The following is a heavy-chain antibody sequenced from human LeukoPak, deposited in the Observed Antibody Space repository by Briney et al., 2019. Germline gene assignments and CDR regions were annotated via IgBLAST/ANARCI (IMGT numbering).Heavy chain of an antibody. CDR1: GDSVSNDRAG. CDR2: TYYRSKYYY. CDR3: VRGLWPGSLKRYTFDV. V-gene: IGHV6-1*01. J-gene: IGHJ3*01. Sequence: SQTLSLTCAISGDSVSNDRAGWNWIRQSPSRGLEWLGRTYYRSKYYYDYAESVKSRITITPDTSRNQFSLQLNSVTPDDAAVYYCVRGLWPGSLKRYTFDVWGQGTVVTVSS. D-gene: IGHD2-21*01.